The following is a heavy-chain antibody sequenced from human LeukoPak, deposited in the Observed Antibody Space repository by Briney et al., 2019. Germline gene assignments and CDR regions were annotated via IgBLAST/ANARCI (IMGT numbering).Heavy chain of an antibody. Sequence: GGSLRLSCAASGFTFSSYAMHWVRQAPGKGPEWVAVISYDGSNKYYADSVKGRFTISRDNSKNTLYLQMNSLRAEDTAVYYCARDRVGDGYMRAFDIWGQGTMVTVSS. J-gene: IGHJ3*02. D-gene: IGHD5-24*01. V-gene: IGHV3-30*04. CDR1: GFTFSSYA. CDR2: ISYDGSNK. CDR3: ARDRVGDGYMRAFDI.